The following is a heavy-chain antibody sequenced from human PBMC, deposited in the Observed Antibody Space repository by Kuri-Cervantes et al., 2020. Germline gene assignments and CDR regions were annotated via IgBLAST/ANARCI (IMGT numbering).Heavy chain of an antibody. CDR3: ARGSSGWYLGAWFDP. CDR2: ISAYNGNT. Sequence: ASVKVSCKASGYTFTSYGISWVRQAPGQGLEWMGWISAYNGNTNYAQKLQGRVTMTTDTSTSTAYVELRSLRSDDTAVYYCARGSSGWYLGAWFDPWGQGTLVTVSS. V-gene: IGHV1-18*01. CDR1: GYTFTSYG. J-gene: IGHJ5*02. D-gene: IGHD6-19*01.